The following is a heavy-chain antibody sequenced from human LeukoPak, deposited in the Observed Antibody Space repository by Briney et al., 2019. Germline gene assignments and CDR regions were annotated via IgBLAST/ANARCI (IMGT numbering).Heavy chain of an antibody. V-gene: IGHV3-74*01. CDR3: ATAGNYRFDY. J-gene: IGHJ4*02. CDR2: INPDGSTI. Sequence: GGSLRLSCAASGFTFSNYWVHWVRQAPGRGLVWVSRINPDGSTINYTDSVKGRFTISRDNAKNTLYLQMNSLRAEDTAVYYCATAGNYRFDYWGQGTLVTVSS. D-gene: IGHD1-7*01. CDR1: GFTFSNYW.